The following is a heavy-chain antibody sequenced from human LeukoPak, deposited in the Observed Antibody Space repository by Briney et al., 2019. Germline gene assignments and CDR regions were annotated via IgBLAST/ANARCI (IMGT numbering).Heavy chain of an antibody. CDR3: ARDETRQQWLVKLDY. CDR2: ISYDGSNK. V-gene: IGHV3-30*04. Sequence: GGSLRLSCAASGFTFSSYAMHWVRQAPGKGLEWVAVISYDGSNKYYADSVKGRFTISRDNSKNTLYLQMNSLRAEDTAVYYCARDETRQQWLVKLDYWGQGTPVTVSS. CDR1: GFTFSSYA. J-gene: IGHJ4*02. D-gene: IGHD6-19*01.